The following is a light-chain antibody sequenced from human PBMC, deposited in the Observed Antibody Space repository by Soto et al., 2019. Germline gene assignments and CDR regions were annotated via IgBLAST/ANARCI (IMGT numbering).Light chain of an antibody. V-gene: IGKV1-39*01. Sequence: DIQMTQSPSSLSASVGDIVTITFRASQSISSYLNWYQQKPGKAPKRLIYAASSLQSGVPSRFSGSGSGTDFTLTISRLQPEDFATYYCQQSYSTPRTFGQGTKVDI. CDR1: QSISSY. J-gene: IGKJ1*01. CDR2: AAS. CDR3: QQSYSTPRT.